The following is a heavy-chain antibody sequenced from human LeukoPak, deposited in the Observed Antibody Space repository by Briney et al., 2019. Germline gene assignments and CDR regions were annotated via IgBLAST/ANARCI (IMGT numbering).Heavy chain of an antibody. J-gene: IGHJ4*02. CDR1: GGSFSGYY. D-gene: IGHD3-10*01. CDR2: INHSGST. CDR3: ARGASGLFFDY. Sequence: PSETLSLTCAVYGGSFSGYYWSWIRQPPGKGLDWIGEINHSGSTNYNPSLKSRVTISVDTSKNQFSLKLSSVTAADTAVYYCARGASGLFFDYWGQGTLVTVSS. V-gene: IGHV4-34*01.